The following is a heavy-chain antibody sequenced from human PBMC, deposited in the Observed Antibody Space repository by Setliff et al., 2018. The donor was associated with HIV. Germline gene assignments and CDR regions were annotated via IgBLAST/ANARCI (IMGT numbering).Heavy chain of an antibody. CDR3: AKELAASGLGYFDS. CDR2: IKQDGSEK. Sequence: PGGSLRLSCVGSGFTPAFPFNSYWMSWVRQAPGKGLEWVANIKQDGSEKYYVDSVKGRFTISRDNSKNTVYLQMNSLRAEDTAEYYCAKELAASGLGYFDSWGRGILVTVS. J-gene: IGHJ4*02. CDR1: GFTPAFPFNSYW. V-gene: IGHV3-7*03. D-gene: IGHD3-22*01.